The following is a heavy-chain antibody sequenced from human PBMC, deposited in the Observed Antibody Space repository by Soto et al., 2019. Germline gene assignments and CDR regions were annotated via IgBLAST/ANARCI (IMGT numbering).Heavy chain of an antibody. D-gene: IGHD3-22*01. CDR3: VRPDSTGYYAY. J-gene: IGHJ4*02. CDR1: GYSFINYW. CDR2: VNPGDSDT. V-gene: IGHV5-51*01. Sequence: RGESLKISCKGSGYSFINYWVAWVRQMPGKGLEWMGIVNPGDSDTRYSPSLQGQVTVSADKSISTAYLYWSSLKASDTAMYYCVRPDSTGYYAYWGQGTLVTVSS.